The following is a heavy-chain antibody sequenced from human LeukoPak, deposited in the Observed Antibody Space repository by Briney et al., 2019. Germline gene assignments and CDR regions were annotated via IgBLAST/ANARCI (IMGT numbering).Heavy chain of an antibody. CDR2: IVDSGGST. J-gene: IGHJ4*02. CDR1: GFTFSSYA. CDR3: AKGPHAVAGPGFDY. Sequence: QPGGSLRLYCAASGFTFSSYAMSWVRQAPGKGLEWVSGIVDSGGSTAYADSVKGRFTISRDNSKNSLFLQMNSLRAEDTAVYYCAKGPHAVAGPGFDYWGQGTLVTVSS. V-gene: IGHV3-23*01. D-gene: IGHD6-19*01.